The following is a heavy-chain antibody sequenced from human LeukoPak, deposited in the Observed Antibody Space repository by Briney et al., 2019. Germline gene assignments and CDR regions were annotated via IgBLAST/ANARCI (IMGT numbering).Heavy chain of an antibody. V-gene: IGHV3-23*01. CDR3: ASHSTFAVEETKDYFDY. D-gene: IGHD6-19*01. Sequence: GGSLRLSCVASGFRFSSYALSWVRQSPGKGLEWVSGISGTGHSAYYADSMKGRFTISRDNSKNTLYLQMNSLRADDTATFYFASHSTFAVEETKDYFDYWGQGTLVNVSS. CDR2: ISGTGHSA. CDR1: GFRFSSYA. J-gene: IGHJ4*02.